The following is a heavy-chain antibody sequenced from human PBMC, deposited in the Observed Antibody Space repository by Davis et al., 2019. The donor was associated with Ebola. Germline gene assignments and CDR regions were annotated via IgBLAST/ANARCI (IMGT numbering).Heavy chain of an antibody. J-gene: IGHJ4*02. Sequence: GGSLRLSCAASGFIFSSYVMSWVRQAPGKGLEWVSTLGTSADTYYANSVKGRFTISRDNSKNTLYLQMNSLRAEDTAVYYCAKIPGWTLDYWGQGTLVTVSS. D-gene: IGHD6-19*01. CDR3: AKIPGWTLDY. V-gene: IGHV3-23*01. CDR2: LGTSADT. CDR1: GFIFSSYV.